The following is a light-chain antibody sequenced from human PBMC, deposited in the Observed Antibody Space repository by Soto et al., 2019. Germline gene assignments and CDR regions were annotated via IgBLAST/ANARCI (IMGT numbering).Light chain of an antibody. CDR3: SAHGGSNNFYV. J-gene: IGLJ1*01. CDR2: EVS. Sequence: QSVLTQPPSASGSPGQSVTISCTGTSSDVGAYNYVSWYQQHPGKVPKLMIYEVSKRPSGVPDRFSASKSGNTASLTVSGLHPEDEADYYCSAHGGSNNFYVFGTGTKVTVL. CDR1: SSDVGAYNY. V-gene: IGLV2-8*01.